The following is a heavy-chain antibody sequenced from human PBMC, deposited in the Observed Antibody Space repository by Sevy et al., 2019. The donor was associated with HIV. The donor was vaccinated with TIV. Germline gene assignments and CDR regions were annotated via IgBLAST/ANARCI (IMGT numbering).Heavy chain of an antibody. V-gene: IGHV3-48*02. CDR3: AKALVLWFGELSPEDY. CDR1: GFTFSSYS. J-gene: IGHJ4*02. CDR2: ISSSSSTI. Sequence: GESLKISCAASGFTFSSYSMNWVRQAPGKGLEWGSYISSSSSTIYYADSVKGRFTISRDNAKNSLYLQMNSLRDEDTAVYYCAKALVLWFGELSPEDYWGQGTLVTVSS. D-gene: IGHD3-10*01.